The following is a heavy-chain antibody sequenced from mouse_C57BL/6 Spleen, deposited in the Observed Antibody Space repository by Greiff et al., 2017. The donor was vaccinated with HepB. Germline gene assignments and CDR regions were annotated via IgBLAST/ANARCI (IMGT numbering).Heavy chain of an antibody. Sequence: DVKLVESGGDLVKPGGSLKLSCAASGFTFSSYGMSWVRQTPDKRLEWVATISSGGSYTYYPDSVKGRFTISRDNAKNTLYLQMSSLKAEDTAMYYCARHENSNYDYAMDYWGQGTSVTVSS. D-gene: IGHD2-5*01. V-gene: IGHV5-6*02. CDR2: ISSGGSYT. CDR1: GFTFSSYG. CDR3: ARHENSNYDYAMDY. J-gene: IGHJ4*01.